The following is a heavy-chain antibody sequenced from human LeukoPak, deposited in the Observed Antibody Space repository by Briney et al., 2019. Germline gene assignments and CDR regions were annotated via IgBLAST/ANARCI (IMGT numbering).Heavy chain of an antibody. J-gene: IGHJ3*02. D-gene: IGHD6-13*01. Sequence: ASVKVSCKASGYTFTAYYMHWVRQAPGQGLEWMGWINPNSGGTNYAQKFQGRVTMTRDTSISTAYMELSRLRSDDTAVYYCARAAPGIAAASDAFDIWGQGTMVTVSS. CDR2: INPNSGGT. V-gene: IGHV1-2*02. CDR1: GYTFTAYY. CDR3: ARAAPGIAAASDAFDI.